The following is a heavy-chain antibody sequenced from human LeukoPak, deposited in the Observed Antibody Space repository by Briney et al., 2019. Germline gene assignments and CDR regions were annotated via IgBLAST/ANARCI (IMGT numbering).Heavy chain of an antibody. Sequence: SETLSLTCAVYGGSFSGYYWSWIRQPPGKGLEWIGGINHSGSTNYNPSLKSRVTISVDTSKNQFSLKLSSVTAADTAVYYCARGGRYFDYYYYGMDVWGQGTTVTVSS. V-gene: IGHV4-34*01. CDR1: GGSFSGYY. J-gene: IGHJ6*02. D-gene: IGHD3-9*01. CDR3: ARGGRYFDYYYYGMDV. CDR2: INHSGST.